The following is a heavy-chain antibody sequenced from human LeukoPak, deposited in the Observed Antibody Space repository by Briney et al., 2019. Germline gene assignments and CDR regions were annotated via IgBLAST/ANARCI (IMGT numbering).Heavy chain of an antibody. CDR3: AKNQRNSGSYN. V-gene: IGHV3-30*18. Sequence: PGRSLRLSCAASGFTFSSYGMHWVRQAPGKGLEWVAVISYDGSNKYYADSVKGRFTISRDNSKNTLYLQMNSLRAEDTAVYYCAKNQRNSGSYNWGQGTLVTVSS. D-gene: IGHD1-26*01. CDR2: ISYDGSNK. J-gene: IGHJ4*02. CDR1: GFTFSSYG.